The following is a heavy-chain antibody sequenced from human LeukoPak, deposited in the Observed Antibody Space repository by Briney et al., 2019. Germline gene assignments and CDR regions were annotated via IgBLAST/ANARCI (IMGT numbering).Heavy chain of an antibody. D-gene: IGHD3-10*01. Sequence: GGSLRLFCAASGFTFSSYAMSWVRQAPGKGLEWVSAISGSGGSTYYADSVKGRFTISRDNAKNSLYLQMNSLRVEDTATYYCAKVAHYYYGSESYYFFEHWGQGTPVTASS. CDR3: AKVAHYYYGSESYYFFEH. V-gene: IGHV3-23*01. J-gene: IGHJ4*02. CDR2: ISGSGGST. CDR1: GFTFSSYA.